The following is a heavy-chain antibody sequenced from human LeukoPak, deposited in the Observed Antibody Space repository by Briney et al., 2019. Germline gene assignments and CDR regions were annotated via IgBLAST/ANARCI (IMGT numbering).Heavy chain of an antibody. J-gene: IGHJ3*02. V-gene: IGHV4-39*01. CDR1: GGSISSSSYY. CDR2: LYYSGST. D-gene: IGHD1-20*01. Sequence: SETLSLTCTVSGGSISSSSYYWGWIRQPPGKGLEWIGSLYYSGSTYYNPSLKSRVTISEDTSKNKFSLKVNSVTAADTTVYYCARHRSNWPSDAFDIWGQGTMVTVSS. CDR3: ARHRSNWPSDAFDI.